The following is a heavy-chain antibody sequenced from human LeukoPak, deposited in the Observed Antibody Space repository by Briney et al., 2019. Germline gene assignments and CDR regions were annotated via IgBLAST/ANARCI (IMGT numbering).Heavy chain of an antibody. CDR1: GYTFTSYG. V-gene: IGHV1-18*01. Sequence: ASVKVSCKGSGYTFTSYGISWVRQAPGQGLEWMGWISAYNGNTNYAQKLQGRVTMTTDTSTSTAYMELRSLRSDDTAVYYCAGTSESGYYSDPPWEFDYWGQGTLVTVSS. CDR3: AGTSESGYYSDPPWEFDY. J-gene: IGHJ4*02. D-gene: IGHD3-22*01. CDR2: ISAYNGNT.